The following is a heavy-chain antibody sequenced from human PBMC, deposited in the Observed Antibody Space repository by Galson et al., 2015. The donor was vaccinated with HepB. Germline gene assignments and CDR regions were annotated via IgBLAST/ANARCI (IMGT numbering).Heavy chain of an antibody. CDR2: IWYDGSNK. CDR3: ATDYYSSGYSDY. V-gene: IGHV3-33*01. J-gene: IGHJ4*02. CDR1: GFTFSSYG. Sequence: SLRLSCAASGFTFSSYGMHWVRQAPGKGLEWVAVIWYDGSNKYYADSVKGRFTISRDNSKNTLYLQMNSLRAEDTAVYYCATDYYSSGYSDYWGQGTLVTVSS. D-gene: IGHD3-22*01.